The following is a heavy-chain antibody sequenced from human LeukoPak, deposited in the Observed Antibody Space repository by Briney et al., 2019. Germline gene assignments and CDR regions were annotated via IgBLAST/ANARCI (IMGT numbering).Heavy chain of an antibody. D-gene: IGHD2-2*01. Sequence: GGSLRLSCAASGFTFSSYAMGWVRQAPGKGLEWVSAISGGGGSTYYADSVKEGRLAISRDNSKNTLYLQMNSLRAEDTAVYYCAKGGKYCSSTSCSWFDPWGQGTLVTVSS. J-gene: IGHJ5*02. CDR3: AKGGKYCSSTSCSWFDP. CDR2: ISGGGGST. V-gene: IGHV3-23*01. CDR1: GFTFSSYA.